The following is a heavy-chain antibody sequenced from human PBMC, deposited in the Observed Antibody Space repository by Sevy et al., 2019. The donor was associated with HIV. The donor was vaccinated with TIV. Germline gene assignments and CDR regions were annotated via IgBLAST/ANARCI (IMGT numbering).Heavy chain of an antibody. CDR2: ISYDGSNK. CDR1: GFTFSSYG. Sequence: GGSLRLSCAASGFTFSSYGMHWVRQAPGKGLEWVAVISYDGSNKYYADSVKGRFTISRDNSKNTLYLQMNSLRAEDTAVHYCAKGSGSYPPHDAFDIWGQGTMVTVSS. D-gene: IGHD3-10*01. V-gene: IGHV3-30*18. CDR3: AKGSGSYPPHDAFDI. J-gene: IGHJ3*02.